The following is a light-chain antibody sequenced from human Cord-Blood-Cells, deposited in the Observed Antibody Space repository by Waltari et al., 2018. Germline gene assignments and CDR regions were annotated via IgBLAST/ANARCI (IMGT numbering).Light chain of an antibody. CDR1: QEISNY. J-gene: IGKJ2*03. CDR3: RQYDNLLSYS. V-gene: IGKV1-33*01. CDR2: DAS. Sequence: DIHMIQSPSSLSASVGDRVTITCQTSQEISNYLNWYQQKPGKAPKHLIYDASNLETGVPSRFSGSESETDFTFTISSLQPKDSEPYYCRQYDNLLSYSFDHGTKLEIK.